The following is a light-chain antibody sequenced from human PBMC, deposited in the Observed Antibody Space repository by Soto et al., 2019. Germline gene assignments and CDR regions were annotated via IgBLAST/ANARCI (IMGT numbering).Light chain of an antibody. J-gene: IGKJ5*01. V-gene: IGKV3-15*01. CDR2: DTS. CDR1: QSVSIH. CDR3: QQYSNWPPIT. Sequence: EIVMTQSPATLSVSPGERATLSCRASQSVSIHLAWYQQKPGQAPRLLIYDTSTRATGIPARLSGSGSGTEFTLTISSLQSEDFAVYYCQQYSNWPPITFGQGTRLEIK.